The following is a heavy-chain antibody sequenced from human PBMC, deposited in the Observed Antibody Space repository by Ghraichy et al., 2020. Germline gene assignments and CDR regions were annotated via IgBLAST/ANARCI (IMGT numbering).Heavy chain of an antibody. J-gene: IGHJ4*02. CDR3: ARRNTAMDY. D-gene: IGHD5-18*01. CDR1: GGSFSGYY. V-gene: IGHV4-34*01. CDR2: INHSGST. Sequence: SETLSLTCAVYGGSFSGYYWSWIRQPPGKGLEWIGEINHSGSTNYNPSLKSRVTISVDTSKNQFSLKLSSVTAADTAVYYCARRNTAMDYWGQGTLVTVSS.